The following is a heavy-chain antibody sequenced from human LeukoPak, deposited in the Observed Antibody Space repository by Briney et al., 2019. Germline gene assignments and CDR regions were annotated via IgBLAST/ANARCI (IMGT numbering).Heavy chain of an antibody. D-gene: IGHD3-9*01. CDR2: MNPNSGNT. CDR3: ARGLSDPATMKYYDILTGYPDY. J-gene: IGHJ4*02. CDR1: GYTFTSYA. V-gene: IGHV1-8*02. Sequence: GASVKVSCKASGYTFTSYAMNWVRQAPGQGLEWMGWMNPNSGNTGYAQKFQGRVTMTRNTSISTAYMELSSLRSEDTAVYYCARGLSDPATMKYYDILTGYPDYWGQGTLVSVSS.